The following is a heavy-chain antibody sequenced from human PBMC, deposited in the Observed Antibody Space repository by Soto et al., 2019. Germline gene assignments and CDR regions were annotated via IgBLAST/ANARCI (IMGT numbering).Heavy chain of an antibody. D-gene: IGHD3-22*01. CDR2: IIPMFGKA. V-gene: IGHV1-69*13. Sequence: SVKVSCKASGGTFSRYTLSWVRQAPGQGLEWMGGIIPMFGKANYAQKFQGRVTITADESTRTGYMELRSLISEDTAVYYCARDGTLYDGGAYYYLYWGQGTLVTGSS. CDR3: ARDGTLYDGGAYYYLY. CDR1: GGTFSRYT. J-gene: IGHJ4*02.